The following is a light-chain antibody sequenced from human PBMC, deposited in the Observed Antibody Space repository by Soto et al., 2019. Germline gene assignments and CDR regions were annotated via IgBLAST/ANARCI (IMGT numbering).Light chain of an antibody. CDR3: FLSYSGTRGGV. CDR2: DTS. V-gene: IGLV7-46*01. CDR1: TGAVTSGHY. Sequence: QAVVTQEPSLTVSPGGTGTLTCASSTGAVTSGHYPYWFQQKPGQAPRTLIYDTSNKHSWTPARFSGSLLGGIAALTLSGAQPEDEAEYYCFLSYSGTRGGVFGGGTKLTVL. J-gene: IGLJ2*01.